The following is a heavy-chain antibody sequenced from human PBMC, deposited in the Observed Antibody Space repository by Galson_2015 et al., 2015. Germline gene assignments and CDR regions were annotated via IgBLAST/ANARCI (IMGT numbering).Heavy chain of an antibody. Sequence: SLRLSCAASGFTFDDYGMSWVRQAPGKGLEWVSGINWNGGSTGYADSVKGRFTISRDNAKNSLYLQMNSLRAEDTALYHCARVGHLWSPHFDYWGQGTLVTVSS. D-gene: IGHD5-18*01. V-gene: IGHV3-20*01. CDR1: GFTFDDYG. CDR2: INWNGGST. J-gene: IGHJ4*02. CDR3: ARVGHLWSPHFDY.